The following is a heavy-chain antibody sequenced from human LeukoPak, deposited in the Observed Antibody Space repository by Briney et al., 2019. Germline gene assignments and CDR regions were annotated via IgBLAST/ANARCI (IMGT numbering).Heavy chain of an antibody. CDR3: ARVGYSGYDDYGDPHYYLDY. CDR1: GFTFSDYY. CDR2: ISSSGSTI. D-gene: IGHD5-12*01. J-gene: IGHJ4*02. V-gene: IGHV3-11*04. Sequence: GGSLRLSCAASGFTFSDYYMSWIRQAPGKGLEWVSYISSSGSTIYYADSVKGRFTISRDNAKNSLYLQMNSLRAEDTAVYYCARVGYSGYDDYGDPHYYLDYWGQGTLVTVSS.